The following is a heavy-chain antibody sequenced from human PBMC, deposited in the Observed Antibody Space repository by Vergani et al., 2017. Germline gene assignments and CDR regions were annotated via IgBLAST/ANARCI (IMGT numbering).Heavy chain of an antibody. D-gene: IGHD5-18*01. CDR3: AKGHVDTAMVLFSY. CDR2: ISWNSGST. CDR1: GFTFDDYA. V-gene: IGHV3-9*01. Sequence: EVQLVESGGGLVQPGRSLRLSCAASGFTFDDYAMHWVRQAPGKGLEWVSGISWNSGSTGCADSVKGRFTISRDNAKNSLYLQMNSLRAEDTALYYCAKGHVDTAMVLFSYWGQGTLVTVSS. J-gene: IGHJ4*02.